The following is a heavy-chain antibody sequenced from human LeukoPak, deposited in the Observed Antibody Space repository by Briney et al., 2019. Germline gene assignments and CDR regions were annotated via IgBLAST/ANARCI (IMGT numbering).Heavy chain of an antibody. D-gene: IGHD6-19*01. Sequence: GGSLRLSCAASGFTFSNAWMSWVRQAPGKGLEWVGRIKSKTDGGTTDYAAPVKGRFTISRDDSKNTLYLQTNSLKTEDTAVYYCTTEDTSIAVAGLDYWGQGTLVTVSS. CDR1: GFTFSNAW. J-gene: IGHJ4*02. CDR2: IKSKTDGGTT. CDR3: TTEDTSIAVAGLDY. V-gene: IGHV3-15*01.